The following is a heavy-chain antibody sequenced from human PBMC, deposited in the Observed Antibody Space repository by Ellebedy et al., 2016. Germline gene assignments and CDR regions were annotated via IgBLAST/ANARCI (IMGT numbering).Heavy chain of an antibody. CDR3: VREKVTVAGTGYAEP. J-gene: IGHJ5*02. V-gene: IGHV3-74*01. CDR2: INRDGSIT. Sequence: GESLKISCAASGFSGSWIHWVRHVPGKGLVWVSLINRDGSITAYADSVKGRFTISRDNAKNTVYLQMNSLRAEDTAVYYCVREKVTVAGTGYAEPWGQGTLVTVSS. CDR1: GFSGSW. D-gene: IGHD6-19*01.